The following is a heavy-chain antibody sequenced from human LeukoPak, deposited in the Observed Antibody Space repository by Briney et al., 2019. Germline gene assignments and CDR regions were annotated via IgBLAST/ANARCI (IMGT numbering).Heavy chain of an antibody. CDR1: GGSFTGHY. D-gene: IGHD3-3*01. CDR3: ASGQYYDLWSGYYVD. CDR2: INHRGST. Sequence: KPSESLSLTCAVYGGSFTGHYWSWIRQPPGKGLEWIGEINHRGSTNYNPSLESRVTILVDTSKNHFSLKLSSVTAADTAVYYCASGQYYDLWSGYYVDWGQGTLVTVSA. J-gene: IGHJ4*02. V-gene: IGHV4-34*01.